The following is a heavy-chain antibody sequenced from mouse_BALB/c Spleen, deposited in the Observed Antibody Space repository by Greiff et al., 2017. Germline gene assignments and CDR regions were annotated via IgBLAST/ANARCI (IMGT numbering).Heavy chain of an antibody. CDR2: ISSSSSTI. J-gene: IGHJ4*01. Sequence: EVKLQESGGGLVQPGGSRKLSCAASGFTFSSFGMHWVRQAPEKGLEWVAYISSSSSTIYYADTVKGRFTISRDNPKNTLFLQMTSLRSEDTAMYYCARGDYYAMDYWGQGTSVTVSS. CDR3: ARGDYYAMDY. V-gene: IGHV5-17*02. CDR1: GFTFSSFG.